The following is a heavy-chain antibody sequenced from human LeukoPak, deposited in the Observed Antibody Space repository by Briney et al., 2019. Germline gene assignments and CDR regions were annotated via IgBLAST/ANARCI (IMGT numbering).Heavy chain of an antibody. CDR3: TRSGNISMIRGVITTPAIIGY. D-gene: IGHD3-10*01. Sequence: ASVKVSCKASGGTFSSYAISWVRQAPGQGLEWMGGIIPMFGTANYAQKFQDRVTITADEFTTTAYMELGSLRSVDTAIYYCTRSGNISMIRGVITTPAIIGYWGQGTLVTVSS. J-gene: IGHJ4*02. V-gene: IGHV1-69*13. CDR2: IIPMFGTA. CDR1: GGTFSSYA.